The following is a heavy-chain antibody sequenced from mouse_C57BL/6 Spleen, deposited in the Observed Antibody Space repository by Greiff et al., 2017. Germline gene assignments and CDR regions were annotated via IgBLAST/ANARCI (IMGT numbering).Heavy chain of an antibody. D-gene: IGHD1-1*01. CDR3: VRHYYGSSYVLYAMDY. V-gene: IGHV10-1*01. J-gene: IGHJ4*01. Sequence: VQRVESGGGLVQPKGSLKLSCAASGFSFNTYAMNWVRQAPGKGLEWVARIRSKSNKYATYYADSVKDRFTISRDDSESMLYLQMNNLKTEDTAMYYCVRHYYGSSYVLYAMDYWGQGTSVTVSS. CDR2: IRSKSNKYAT. CDR1: GFSFNTYA.